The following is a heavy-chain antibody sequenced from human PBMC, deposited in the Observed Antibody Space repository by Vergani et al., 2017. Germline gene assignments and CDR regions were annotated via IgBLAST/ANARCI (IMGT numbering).Heavy chain of an antibody. Sequence: EVQLLESGGGLVQPGGSLRLSCAASGFTFSSYAMSWVRQAPGKGLEWVSGISGSGGSTYYADSVKGRCTISRDNSKNTLYLQRNSLRAEDTAVYYCAKVPDSSGYYLPSFAFDIWGQGTMVTVSS. V-gene: IGHV3-23*01. D-gene: IGHD3-22*01. CDR3: AKVPDSSGYYLPSFAFDI. CDR1: GFTFSSYA. J-gene: IGHJ3*02. CDR2: ISGSGGST.